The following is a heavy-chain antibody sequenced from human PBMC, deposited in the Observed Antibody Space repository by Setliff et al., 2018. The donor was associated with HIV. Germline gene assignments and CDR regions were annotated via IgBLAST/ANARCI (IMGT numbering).Heavy chain of an antibody. V-gene: IGHV3-23*01. D-gene: IGHD2-21*01. CDR3: ARGQFRLRPDSLDL. CDR2: ISGSGGST. CDR1: GFAFSSYA. J-gene: IGHJ3*01. Sequence: GGSLRLSCAASGFAFSSYAMSWVRQAPGKGLEWVSAISGSGGSTYYADSLKGRFTISRDDSKNTLYLQMNSLRAEDTALYYCARGQFRLRPDSLDLWGQGTLVTVSS.